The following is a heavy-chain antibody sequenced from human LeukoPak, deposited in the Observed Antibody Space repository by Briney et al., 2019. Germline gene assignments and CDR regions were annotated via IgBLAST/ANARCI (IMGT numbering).Heavy chain of an antibody. CDR2: INRNSGGT. D-gene: IGHD3-22*01. CDR3: ARVGYYYDSSGTFDY. CDR1: GYTFTGYY. V-gene: IGHV1-2*02. Sequence: ASVKVSCKASGYTFTGYYMHWVRQAPRQGLEWIGWINRNSGGTNYAQKFQGRVTMTRDTSISTAYMELSRLRSDDTAVYYCARVGYYYDSSGTFDYWGQGTLVTVSS. J-gene: IGHJ4*02.